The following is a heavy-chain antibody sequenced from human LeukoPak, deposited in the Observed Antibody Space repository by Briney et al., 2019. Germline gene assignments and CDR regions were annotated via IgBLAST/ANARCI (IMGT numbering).Heavy chain of an antibody. CDR3: ARGIGSVTIESGYYMDV. V-gene: IGHV3-43*01. CDR1: GFHFNDYT. D-gene: IGHD4-17*01. Sequence: PGGSLRLSCAASGFHFNDYTMHWVRQAPGKGLEWVSLISWDGGSTYYADSVKGRFTISRDNSKNSLYLQMNSLRTEDTALYYCARGIGSVTIESGYYMDVWGKGTTVTISS. J-gene: IGHJ6*03. CDR2: ISWDGGST.